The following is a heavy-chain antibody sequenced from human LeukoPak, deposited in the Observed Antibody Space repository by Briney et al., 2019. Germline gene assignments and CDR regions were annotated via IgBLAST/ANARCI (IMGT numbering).Heavy chain of an antibody. CDR3: ARVVLEWESDY. CDR1: GFTFSSYS. V-gene: IGHV3-21*01. D-gene: IGHD3-3*01. CDR2: ISSSSSYI. J-gene: IGHJ4*02. Sequence: SCAAXGFTFSSYSMNWVRQAPGKGLEWVSSISSSSSYIYYADSVKGRFTISRDNAKNSLYLQMNSLRAEDTAVYYCARVVLEWESDYWGQGTLVTVSS.